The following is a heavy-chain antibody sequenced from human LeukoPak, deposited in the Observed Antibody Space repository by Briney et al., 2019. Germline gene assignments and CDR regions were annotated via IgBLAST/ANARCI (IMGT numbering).Heavy chain of an antibody. CDR1: GFTFDDYA. D-gene: IGHD1-7*01. V-gene: IGHV3-9*01. CDR3: ARDRVNYASWFDP. Sequence: GGSLRLSCAAYGFTFDDYAMHWVRQAPGKGLEWVSGISWNSGSIGYADSVKGRFTISRDNAKNSLYLQMNSLRAEDTAVYYCARDRVNYASWFDPWGQGTLVTVSS. J-gene: IGHJ5*02. CDR2: ISWNSGSI.